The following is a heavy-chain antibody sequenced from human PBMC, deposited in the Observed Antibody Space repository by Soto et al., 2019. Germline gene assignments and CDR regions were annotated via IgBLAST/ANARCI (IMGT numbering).Heavy chain of an antibody. CDR3: TTYDYISCIYRYRWAY. D-gene: IGHD3-16*02. Sequence: EVQLVESGGGLVTPGGSVRLSCAASGFTFSESWRGWVRQAPGKGLEWVGRILGKNDGGKTDYAAPVKGRVTISRADSTKKVYLHMDRLRTEDTAVYYCTTYDYISCIYRYRWAYWGQGTLVTVSS. J-gene: IGHJ4*02. V-gene: IGHV3-15*01. CDR1: GFTFSESW. CDR2: ILGKNDGGKT.